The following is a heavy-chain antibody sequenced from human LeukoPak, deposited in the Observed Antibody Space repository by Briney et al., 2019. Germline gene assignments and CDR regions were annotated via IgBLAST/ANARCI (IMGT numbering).Heavy chain of an antibody. J-gene: IGHJ3*02. V-gene: IGHV3-72*01. CDR3: ASGGSYYPFDI. CDR1: GFTFSDHY. Sequence: GGSLRLSCVASGFTFSDHYMDWVRQAPGKGLEWVVRTRNKANRYSTEYAASVKGRFTISRDDSQNSLYLQMNSLKTDDTAVYYCASGGSYYPFDIWGQGTMVTVSS. CDR2: TRNKANRYST. D-gene: IGHD1-26*01.